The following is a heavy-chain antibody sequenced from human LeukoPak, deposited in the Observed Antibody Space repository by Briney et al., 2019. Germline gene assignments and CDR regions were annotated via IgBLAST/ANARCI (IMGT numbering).Heavy chain of an antibody. CDR1: GGTFSSYA. D-gene: IGHD2-21*02. Sequence: SVKVSCKASGGTFSSYAISWVRQAPGQGLEWMGGITPIFRTPNCAQKFQGRVTITAVESMSTAYVELSRLRFEDTAVYYCARGWLGETTVVTPCNSWGQGTLVTVSS. V-gene: IGHV1-69*13. CDR3: ARGWLGETTVVTPCNS. J-gene: IGHJ5*02. CDR2: ITPIFRTP.